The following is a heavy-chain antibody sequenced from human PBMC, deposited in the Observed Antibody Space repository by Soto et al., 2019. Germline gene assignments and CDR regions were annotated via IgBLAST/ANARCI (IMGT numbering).Heavy chain of an antibody. CDR2: IWYDGSNK. CDR1: GFTFSSYG. J-gene: IGHJ6*02. Sequence: QVQLVESGGGVVQPGRSLRLSCAASGFTFSSYGIHWVRQAPGKGLEWVAVIWYDGSNKYYADSVKGRFTISRDNSKNPLYLQMNSLRAEDTAVYYCARGGTKDYDFLSGPYYYYYGMDVWGQGTTVTVSS. CDR3: ARGGTKDYDFLSGPYYYYYGMDV. V-gene: IGHV3-33*01. D-gene: IGHD3-3*01.